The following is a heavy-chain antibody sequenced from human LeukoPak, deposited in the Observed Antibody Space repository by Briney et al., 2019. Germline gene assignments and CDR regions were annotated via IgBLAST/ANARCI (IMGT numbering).Heavy chain of an antibody. V-gene: IGHV4-59*11. CDR3: AILVTGGHFDY. CDR2: IYNIGTT. CDR1: GGSISSHY. D-gene: IGHD7-27*01. Sequence: SETLSLTCTVSGGSISSHYWSWIRQPPGKGLEWIGYIYNIGTTNYNPSLKSRVTMSLDTSKNQFSLKLSSVTAADTAVYYCAILVTGGHFDYWGQGTLVTVSS. J-gene: IGHJ4*02.